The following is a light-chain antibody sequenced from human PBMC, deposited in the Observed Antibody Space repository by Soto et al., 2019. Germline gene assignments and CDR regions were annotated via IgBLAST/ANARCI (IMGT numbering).Light chain of an antibody. V-gene: IGKV3-15*01. CDR1: QSVRSN. CDR3: QQYIHWPPLT. J-gene: IGKJ4*01. CDR2: GAS. Sequence: EIVLTQSPATLSVSPGERATLSCRASQSVRSNLAWYQQKPGQGPRLLIFGASTRATDIPARFSGSGSGTELTLTISSLQYEDFAVYYCQQYIHWPPLTFGGGTKVEIK.